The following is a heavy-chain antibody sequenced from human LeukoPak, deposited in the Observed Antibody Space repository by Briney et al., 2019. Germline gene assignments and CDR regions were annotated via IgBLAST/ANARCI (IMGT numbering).Heavy chain of an antibody. CDR1: GFTVSSNY. CDR2: IYSGGST. Sequence: GGSLRLSCAASGFTVSSNYMSWVRQAPGKGLEWVSVIYSGGSTYYADSVKGRFTISRDNSKNTLYLQMNSLRAEDTAVYYCARERYYYDSSGYKADYYYYMDVWGKGTTVTVSS. J-gene: IGHJ6*03. CDR3: ARERYYYDSSGYKADYYYYMDV. D-gene: IGHD3-22*01. V-gene: IGHV3-53*01.